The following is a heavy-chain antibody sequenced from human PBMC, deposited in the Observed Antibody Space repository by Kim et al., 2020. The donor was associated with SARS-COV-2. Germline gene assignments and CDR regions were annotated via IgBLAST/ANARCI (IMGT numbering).Heavy chain of an antibody. CDR3: EASDY. J-gene: IGHJ4*02. CDR2: ISVRSVMT. Sequence: ISVRSVMTHFADSVKGRFTISRDTTKSTLFLHMNSLRAEDTAIFYCEASDYWGQGSLVSVSS. V-gene: IGHV3-23*01.